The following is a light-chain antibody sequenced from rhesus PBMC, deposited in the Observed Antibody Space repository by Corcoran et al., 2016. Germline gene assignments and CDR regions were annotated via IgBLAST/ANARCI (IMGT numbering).Light chain of an antibody. Sequence: DIQMTQSPSSLSASVGDTVTLTCRASQGISSYLNWFQQKPGKAPSLLIYDESSLESGVPSRFSGRGSGTDFTLTISRLKPEDVAAYYCLQHNSYPLTFGGGTKVEIK. CDR3: LQHNSYPLT. V-gene: IGKV1-28*03. J-gene: IGKJ4*01. CDR2: DES. CDR1: QGISSY.